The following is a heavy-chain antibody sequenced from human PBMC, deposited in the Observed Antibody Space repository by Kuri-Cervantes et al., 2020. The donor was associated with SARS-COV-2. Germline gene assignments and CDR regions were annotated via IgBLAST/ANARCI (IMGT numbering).Heavy chain of an antibody. J-gene: IGHJ4*02. Sequence: GESLKISCAASGFTFSSYWMSWVRQAPGKGPEWVANIKQDGSEKYYVDSVKGRFTISRDNAKNSLYLQMNSLRAEDTAVYYCARELTGTRGLFDYWGQGTLVTVSS. CDR1: GFTFSSYW. D-gene: IGHD7-27*01. CDR3: ARELTGTRGLFDY. CDR2: IKQDGSEK. V-gene: IGHV3-7*01.